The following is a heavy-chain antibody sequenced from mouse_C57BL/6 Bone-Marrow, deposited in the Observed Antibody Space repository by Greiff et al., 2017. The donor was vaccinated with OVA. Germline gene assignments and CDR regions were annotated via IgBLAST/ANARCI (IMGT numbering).Heavy chain of an antibody. Sequence: QVQLQQSGAELVKPGASVTMFCKASGYTFTTYSIEWMKQNHGKSLEWIGNFHPYNDDTKYNEKFKGKATLTVEKSSSTVYLELSRLTSDDSAVYFCARTGTDGYFDVWGTGTTVTVSS. CDR3: ARTGTDGYFDV. D-gene: IGHD1-1*01. V-gene: IGHV1-47*01. CDR1: GYTFTTYS. J-gene: IGHJ1*03. CDR2: FHPYNDDT.